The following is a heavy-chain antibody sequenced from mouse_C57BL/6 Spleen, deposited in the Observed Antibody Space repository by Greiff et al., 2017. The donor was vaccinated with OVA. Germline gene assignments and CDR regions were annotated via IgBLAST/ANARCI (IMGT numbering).Heavy chain of an antibody. CDR2: ISYSGST. V-gene: IGHV3-8*01. Sequence: EVKLVESGPGLAKPSQTLSLPCSVTGYSITSDYWNWIRKFPGNKLEYMGYISYSGSTYYNPSLKSRISITRDTSKNQYYLQLNSVTTEDTATYYCARWNYSNTGAMDYWGQGTSVTVSS. CDR1: GYSITSDY. CDR3: ARWNYSNTGAMDY. D-gene: IGHD2-5*01. J-gene: IGHJ4*01.